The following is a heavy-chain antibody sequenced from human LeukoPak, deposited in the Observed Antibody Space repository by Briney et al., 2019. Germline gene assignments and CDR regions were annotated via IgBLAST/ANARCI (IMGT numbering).Heavy chain of an antibody. V-gene: IGHV3-21*01. Sequence: PGGSLRLSCAASGFTFSSYSMNWVRQAPGKGLEWVSSISSSSSYIYYADSVKGRFTISRDNAKNSLYLQMNSLRAEDTAVYCCARGNWGTFGYWGQGTLVTVSS. D-gene: IGHD7-27*01. J-gene: IGHJ4*02. CDR3: ARGNWGTFGY. CDR2: ISSSSSYI. CDR1: GFTFSSYS.